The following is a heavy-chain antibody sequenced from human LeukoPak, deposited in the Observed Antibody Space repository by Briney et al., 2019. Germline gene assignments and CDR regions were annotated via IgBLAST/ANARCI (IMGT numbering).Heavy chain of an antibody. J-gene: IGHJ4*02. V-gene: IGHV3-20*04. CDR1: GFTFDDYG. D-gene: IGHD6-19*01. Sequence: GGSLRLSCAASGFTFDDYGMSWVRQAPGKGLEWVSGINWNGGSTGYADSVKGRFTTSRDNAKNSLYLQMNSLRAEDTALYYCARDIRPGAVAATFDYWGQGTLVTVSS. CDR3: ARDIRPGAVAATFDY. CDR2: INWNGGST.